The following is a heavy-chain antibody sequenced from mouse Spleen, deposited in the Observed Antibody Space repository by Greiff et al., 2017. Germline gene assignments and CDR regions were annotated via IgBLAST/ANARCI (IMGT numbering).Heavy chain of an antibody. D-gene: IGHD1-1*01. CDR3: ARSSYFYYYAMDY. Sequence: VQLQQSGAELVKPGASVKISCKASGYAFSSYWMNWVKQRPGKGLEWIGQIYPGDGDTNYNGKFKGKATLTADKSSSTAYMQLSSLTSEDSAVYFCARSSYFYYYAMDYWGQGTSVTVSS. CDR1: GYAFSSYW. J-gene: IGHJ4*01. V-gene: IGHV1-80*01. CDR2: IYPGDGDT.